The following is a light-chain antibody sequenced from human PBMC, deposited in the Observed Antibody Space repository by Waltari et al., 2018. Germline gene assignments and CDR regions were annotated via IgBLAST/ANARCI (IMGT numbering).Light chain of an antibody. CDR3: QQDFATPFP. CDR1: QGINKE. CDR2: ASS. Sequence: DMQMTQSPSSLSAAVGDRVTVTCRASQGINKELSWYQQKPGRTPTILIYASSNLQTGVFARISGSGSGTDFTLTISSLQPEELATYCCQQDFATPFPFGPGTQLDSK. J-gene: IGKJ3*01. V-gene: IGKV1-27*01.